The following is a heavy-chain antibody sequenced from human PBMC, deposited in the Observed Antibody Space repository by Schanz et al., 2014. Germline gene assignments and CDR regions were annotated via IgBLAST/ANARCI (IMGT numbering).Heavy chain of an antibody. D-gene: IGHD1-20*01. J-gene: IGHJ3*02. V-gene: IGHV3-15*04. CDR1: GFTFSEVY. Sequence: DVHLMESGGGLVQPGGSLRLSCSGSGFTFSEVYMSWVRQAPGKGLEWVGRIENNANGATTDYAAPVKGRFTVSRDDSRNTLYLQMNTLRTDDTALYYCTTFNNRDALYIWGQGTMVSVSS. CDR3: TTFNNRDALYI. CDR2: IENNANGATT.